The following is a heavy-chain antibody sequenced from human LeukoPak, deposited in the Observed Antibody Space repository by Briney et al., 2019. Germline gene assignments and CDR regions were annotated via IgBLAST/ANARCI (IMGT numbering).Heavy chain of an antibody. J-gene: IGHJ4*02. Sequence: PSGAPSVTCTVSGDSISNYSCSWIRQHPRKGLEWVGYIYHYESINRESTGFNRSLQSLVTISLDTSITPVFLTVTPVTPPDTPVYYCARDMPSFRSPEDGTFDYGGQGVLVTVSS. CDR3: ARDMPSFRSPEDGTFDY. CDR2: IYHYESINREST. V-gene: IGHV4-59*01. D-gene: IGHD2-2*01. CDR1: GDSISNYS.